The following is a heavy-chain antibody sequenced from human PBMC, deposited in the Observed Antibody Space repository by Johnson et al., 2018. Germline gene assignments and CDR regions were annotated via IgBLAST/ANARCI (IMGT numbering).Heavy chain of an antibody. D-gene: IGHD5-18*01. J-gene: IGHJ6*03. Sequence: VQLVQSGGGLVKPGGSLRLSCAASGFTFSSYSMNWVRQAPGKGLEWVSSISSSSSYIYYADSVKGRFIISRDNAKNSLYLQMNSLRAEDTALYYCARKVRDTYGYHNYYYMDVWGKGTTVTVSS. CDR1: GFTFSSYS. CDR2: ISSSSSYI. V-gene: IGHV3-21*01. CDR3: ARKVRDTYGYHNYYYMDV.